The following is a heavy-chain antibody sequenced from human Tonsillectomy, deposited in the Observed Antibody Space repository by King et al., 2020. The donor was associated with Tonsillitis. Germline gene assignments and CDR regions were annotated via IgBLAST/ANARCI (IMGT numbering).Heavy chain of an antibody. CDR1: GGSISSGDYC. CDR2: IFYSGST. V-gene: IGHV4-31*03. D-gene: IGHD3-3*01. Sequence: QLQESGPGLAKPSQTLSLTCTVSGGSISSGDYCWSWIRQHPGKGLEWIGYIFYSGSTYHNPSLKSRVSMSVDTSKNQFSLKLSSVTAADTAGYYCARWGVVIKGFDYWGQGALVTVSS. CDR3: ARWGVVIKGFDY. J-gene: IGHJ4*02.